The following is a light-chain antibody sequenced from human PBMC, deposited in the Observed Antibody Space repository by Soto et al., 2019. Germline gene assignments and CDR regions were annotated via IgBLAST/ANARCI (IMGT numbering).Light chain of an antibody. V-gene: IGKV1-5*01. CDR3: QQYNSYLYT. CDR1: QSISSW. J-gene: IGKJ2*01. CDR2: DAS. Sequence: DIQMTQSPSTLSASVGDRVTITCRASQSISSWLAWYQQKPGKAPKLLIYDASSLESGVPSRFSGSGSGTEFTLTISSLQPDDVATYYCQQYNSYLYTFGQGTKLELK.